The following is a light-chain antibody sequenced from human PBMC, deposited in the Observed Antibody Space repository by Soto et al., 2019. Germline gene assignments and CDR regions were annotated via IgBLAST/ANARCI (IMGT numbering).Light chain of an antibody. CDR3: QQYSSWPFT. J-gene: IGKJ3*01. CDR1: QSVSNR. CDR2: GAS. Sequence: EIALTQSPATLSVFPGEKATLTCGASQSVSNRLAWYHQKPGQAPRPLIYGASTRATGVPARFSGSGSGTEFTLTISSLQSEDSAIYYCQQYSSWPFTLGPGTKVDI. V-gene: IGKV3-15*01.